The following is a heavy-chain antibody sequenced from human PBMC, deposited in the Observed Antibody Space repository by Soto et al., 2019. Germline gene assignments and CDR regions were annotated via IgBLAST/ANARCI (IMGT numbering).Heavy chain of an antibody. D-gene: IGHD6-19*01. CDR1: GYTFTSYA. V-gene: IGHV1-3*05. J-gene: IGHJ4*02. Sequence: QVQLVQSGAEEKKPGASVKVSCKASGYTFTSYAMHWVRQAPGQRLEWMGWINAGNGNTKYSQKFQGRVTITRDTSASTAYRELCSLRSEDTAVYYCARHGSAWDYWGQGTLVTVSS. CDR2: INAGNGNT. CDR3: ARHGSAWDY.